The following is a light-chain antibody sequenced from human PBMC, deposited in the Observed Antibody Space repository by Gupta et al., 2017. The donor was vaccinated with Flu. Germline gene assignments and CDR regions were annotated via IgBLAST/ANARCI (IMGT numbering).Light chain of an antibody. Sequence: IQMTQSPSFLSASIGDRVTLTCRASHSISRSLNWYKQKPGKAPALLIHSASSLQSGVPSRCSGSGSGTDFTLTISSLQLEDAATYYCQQSYSNPRTFGPGTKVEIK. V-gene: IGKV1-39*01. CDR1: HSISRS. J-gene: IGKJ1*01. CDR3: QQSYSNPRT. CDR2: SAS.